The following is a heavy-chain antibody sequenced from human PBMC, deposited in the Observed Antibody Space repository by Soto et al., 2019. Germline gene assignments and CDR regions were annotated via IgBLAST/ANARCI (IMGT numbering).Heavy chain of an antibody. J-gene: IGHJ5*02. CDR1: GFGFNAYA. D-gene: IGHD4-4*01. CDR2: IGGSGGNR. V-gene: IGHV3-23*01. Sequence: DVQLLESGGGLVQPGGFLRLSCAASGFGFNAYAMNWVRQAPGKGLEWVSAIGGSGGNRYYAGSVRGRFTISRDNSKDTVDLQMNSLRVEDTAVYYCARVASDYINSVHHWGQGILVSVSS. CDR3: ARVASDYINSVHH.